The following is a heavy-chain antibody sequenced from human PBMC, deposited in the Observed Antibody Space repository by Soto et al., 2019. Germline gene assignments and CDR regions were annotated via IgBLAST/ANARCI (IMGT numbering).Heavy chain of an antibody. J-gene: IGHJ6*03. D-gene: IGHD2-21*01. CDR3: ARAYCGGDCYSEYCYYMDV. Sequence: QVQLVQSGAEVKKPGSSVKVSCKASGGTFSSYTISWVRQAPGQGLEWMGRIIPILGIANYAQKFQGRVTITADKSTSTAYMELSSLRSEDTAVYYCARAYCGGDCYSEYCYYMDVWGKGTTVTVSS. CDR2: IIPILGIA. CDR1: GGTFSSYT. V-gene: IGHV1-69*02.